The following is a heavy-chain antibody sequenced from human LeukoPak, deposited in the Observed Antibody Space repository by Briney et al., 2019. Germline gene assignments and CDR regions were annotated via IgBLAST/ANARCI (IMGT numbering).Heavy chain of an antibody. Sequence: GGSLRLSCAASGFTFSSYTVHWVRQAPGKGLEWVAVISYDGSNKYYADSVKGRFTISTDNSKNTLYLQMNSLRPEDTAVYCCARNGRAVAGNYYFDDWGQGTLVTVS. V-gene: IGHV3-30-3*01. CDR1: GFTFSSYT. CDR3: ARNGRAVAGNYYFDD. D-gene: IGHD6-19*01. CDR2: ISYDGSNK. J-gene: IGHJ4*02.